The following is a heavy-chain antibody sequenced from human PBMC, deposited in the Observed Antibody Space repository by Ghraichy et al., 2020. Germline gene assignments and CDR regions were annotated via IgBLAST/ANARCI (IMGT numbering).Heavy chain of an antibody. V-gene: IGHV4-4*09. J-gene: IGHJ2*01. CDR1: GGSISSYY. CDR2: IYTSGST. CDR3: ARQEGPHSDYYDSSGYPVYWYFDL. D-gene: IGHD3-22*01. Sequence: SETLSLTCTVSGGSISSYYWSWIRQPPGKGLEWIGYIYTSGSTNYNPSLKSRVTISVDTSKNQFSLKLSSVTAADTAVYYCARQEGPHSDYYDSSGYPVYWYFDLWGRGTLVTVSS.